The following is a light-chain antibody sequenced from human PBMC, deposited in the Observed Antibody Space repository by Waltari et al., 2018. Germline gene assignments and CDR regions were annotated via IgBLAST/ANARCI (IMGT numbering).Light chain of an antibody. CDR3: QQYGSWWT. V-gene: IGKV3-20*01. CDR1: QSVSSSY. J-gene: IGKJ1*01. Sequence: EIVLTQPPATLSLSPGERATLSCRASQSVSSSYLAWYQQKPGQAPSLLIYGASSKATGIPDRFSGSGSGTDFTLTISRLEPEDFAVYYCQQYGSWWTFGQGTKVEIK. CDR2: GAS.